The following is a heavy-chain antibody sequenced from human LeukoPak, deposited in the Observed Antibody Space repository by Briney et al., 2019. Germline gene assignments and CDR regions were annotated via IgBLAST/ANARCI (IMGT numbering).Heavy chain of an antibody. CDR2: INHSGST. Sequence: SETLSLTCAVYGGSFSGYYWSWIRQPPGKGLEWIGEINHSGSTNYNPSLKSRVTISVDTSKNQFSLKLSSVTAADTAVYYCARVIKELGYGWITRGVYFQHWGQGTLVTVSS. J-gene: IGHJ1*01. D-gene: IGHD5-18*01. CDR1: GGSFSGYY. CDR3: ARVIKELGYGWITRGVYFQH. V-gene: IGHV4-34*01.